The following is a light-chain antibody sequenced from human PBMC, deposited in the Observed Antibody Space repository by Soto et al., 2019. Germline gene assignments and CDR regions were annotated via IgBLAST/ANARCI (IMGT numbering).Light chain of an antibody. Sequence: EIVLTQFSGTLSLSPVERATLSCRASRSVTSNSLAWYQQKVGRAPRVLIYGASNRATGIPDRFSGSGSGTDFTLTITRLEPEDFAVYFCQQYGSSPRTFGQGTRLEI. CDR2: GAS. V-gene: IGKV3-20*01. CDR3: QQYGSSPRT. J-gene: IGKJ5*01. CDR1: RSVTSNS.